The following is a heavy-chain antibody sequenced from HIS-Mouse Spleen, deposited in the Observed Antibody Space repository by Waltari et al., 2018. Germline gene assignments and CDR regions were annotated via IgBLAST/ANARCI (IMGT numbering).Heavy chain of an antibody. CDR2: IYYSGRT. D-gene: IGHD6-13*01. CDR3: AREIPYSSSWYDWYFDL. Sequence: QLQLQESGPGLVKPSETLSLTCTVSGGSISSSSYYCGWIRQPPGKGLEWIGSIYYSGRTYYNPSLKRRVTISVDTSKNQFSLKLSSVTAADTAVYYCAREIPYSSSWYDWYFDLWGRGTLVTVSS. CDR1: GGSISSSSYY. V-gene: IGHV4-39*07. J-gene: IGHJ2*01.